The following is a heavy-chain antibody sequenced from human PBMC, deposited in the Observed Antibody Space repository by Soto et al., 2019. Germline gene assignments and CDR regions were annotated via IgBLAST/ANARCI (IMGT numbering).Heavy chain of an antibody. CDR2: IYYSGST. V-gene: IGHV4-30-4*01. D-gene: IGHD3-9*01. CDR1: GGSISSGDYY. J-gene: IGHJ4*02. CDR3: ARDVQDYDILTGYYSRWGFFDY. Sequence: QVQLQESGPGLVKPSQTLSLTCTVSGGSISSGDYYWSWIRQPPGKGLEWIGYIYYSGSTYYNPSLKSRVTISVATSKNQFSLKLSSVTAADTAVYYCARDVQDYDILTGYYSRWGFFDYWGQGTLVTVSS.